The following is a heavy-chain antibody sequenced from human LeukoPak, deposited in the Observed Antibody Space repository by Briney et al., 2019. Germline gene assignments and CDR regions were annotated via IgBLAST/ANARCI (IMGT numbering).Heavy chain of an antibody. J-gene: IGHJ4*02. V-gene: IGHV3-74*01. CDR1: GFAFNKYW. D-gene: IGHD3-22*01. Sequence: PGGSLRLSCAASGFAFNKYWMHWVRQTPGKGLVRVSRINGDGSTTSCADSVKGGFTISRDNAKNTLYLQMSSLRAEDTAVYYCATGNYYDSRGYYTFGHWGQGTLVTVSS. CDR2: INGDGSTT. CDR3: ATGNYYDSRGYYTFGH.